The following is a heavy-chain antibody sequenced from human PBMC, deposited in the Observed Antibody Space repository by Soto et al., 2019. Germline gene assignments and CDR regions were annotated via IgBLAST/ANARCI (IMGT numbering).Heavy chain of an antibody. D-gene: IGHD1-26*01. J-gene: IGHJ4*02. Sequence: QVQLLESGGGVVQPGGSLTLSCAAARFTFSDYGMHWVRQAPGKGLQWLATISHHGIRTHSADSVMGRFTIARDNFKKVVYLTFSGLRVEDSAIYDCAKDRGGGSNNNQLDYWGQGTASTVSS. CDR2: ISHHGIRT. V-gene: IGHV3-30*18. CDR1: RFTFSDYG. CDR3: AKDRGGGSNNNQLDY.